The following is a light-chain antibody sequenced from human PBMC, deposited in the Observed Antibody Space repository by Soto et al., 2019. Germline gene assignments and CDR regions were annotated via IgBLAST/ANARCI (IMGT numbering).Light chain of an antibody. CDR1: SSNIGNNH. J-gene: IGLJ3*02. Sequence: QSVLTQPPSVSAAPGQKVTVSCSGSSSNIGNNHVSWYQHLLGTAPKVLIYDNNKRPSGIPDRFSGSKSATSATLDITGLQTGDEADYYCGSWDRSLRGWVFGGGTKLTVL. CDR2: DNN. CDR3: GSWDRSLRGWV. V-gene: IGLV1-51*01.